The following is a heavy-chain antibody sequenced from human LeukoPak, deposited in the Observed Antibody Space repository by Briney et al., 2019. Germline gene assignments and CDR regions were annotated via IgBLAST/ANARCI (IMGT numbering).Heavy chain of an antibody. CDR2: IRYDGSEK. CDR1: GFTFSDYA. CDR3: ARKTSGSYGYFDY. V-gene: IGHV3-30*02. Sequence: GGSLRLSCAASGFTFSDYAMTWVRQAPGKGLEWVAFIRYDGSEKHYADSVKGRFTISRDIAKSSLYLQMNSLRAEDTAVYYCARKTSGSYGYFDYWGQGTLVTVSS. D-gene: IGHD1-26*01. J-gene: IGHJ4*02.